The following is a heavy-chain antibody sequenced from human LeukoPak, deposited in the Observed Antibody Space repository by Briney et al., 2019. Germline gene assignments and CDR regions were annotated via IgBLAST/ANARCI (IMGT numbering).Heavy chain of an antibody. CDR2: INPNNGGT. CDR1: GYTYTCYY. CDR3: ARSVVQAAQYNRFDP. D-gene: IGHD2-2*01. V-gene: IGHV1-2*04. Sequence: ASVTVSCKASGYTYTCYYMHWVRQAPGQGLEWMGWINPNNGGTNYAQKFQGWVTMTRDTSISTAYMELSRLRSDGTAVYYCARSVVQAAQYNRFDPWGQETLVTVSS. J-gene: IGHJ5*02.